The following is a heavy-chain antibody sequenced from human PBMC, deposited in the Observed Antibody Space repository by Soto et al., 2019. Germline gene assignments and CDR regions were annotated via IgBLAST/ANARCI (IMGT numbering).Heavy chain of an antibody. CDR1: GYSFPSYW. V-gene: IGHV5-51*01. J-gene: IGHJ5*02. CDR2: IYPSDSDT. D-gene: IGHD3-10*01. Sequence: GESLKISCKASGYSFPSYWIGWVRQMPGRGLEWMGIIYPSDSDTRYSPSFQGQVTISVDKSISAAYLQWSSLKASDTAMYYCARGGVRNWFDPWGQGTLVTVSS. CDR3: ARGGVRNWFDP.